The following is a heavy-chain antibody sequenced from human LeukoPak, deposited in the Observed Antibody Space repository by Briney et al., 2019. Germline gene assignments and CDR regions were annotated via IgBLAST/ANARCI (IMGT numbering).Heavy chain of an antibody. CDR2: INPKSGGT. CDR3: ARPGDKTKGGFDI. D-gene: IGHD3-10*01. Sequence: GASVKVSCKASGYTFTGYYMHWVRQAPGQGLEWMGWINPKSGGTNYAQKFQGRVTMTRDTSISTAYMELSRLRSDDTAVYYCARPGDKTKGGFDIWGQGTMVTVSS. CDR1: GYTFTGYY. J-gene: IGHJ3*02. V-gene: IGHV1-2*02.